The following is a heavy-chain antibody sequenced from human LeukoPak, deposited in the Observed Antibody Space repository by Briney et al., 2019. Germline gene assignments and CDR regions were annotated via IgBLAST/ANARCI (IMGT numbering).Heavy chain of an antibody. CDR1: GFPLSTSGVG. CDR3: AHISPHYDILTGYDY. CDR2: IYWNDDK. Sequence: ESGPTLVNPTQTLTLTCTFSGFPLSTSGVGVGWIRQPPGKALEWLSLIYWNDDKRYSPSLKSRLTITKDTSKNQVVLTMTNMDPVDTATYYCAHISPHYDILTGYDYWGQGTLVTVSS. D-gene: IGHD3-9*01. V-gene: IGHV2-5*01. J-gene: IGHJ4*02.